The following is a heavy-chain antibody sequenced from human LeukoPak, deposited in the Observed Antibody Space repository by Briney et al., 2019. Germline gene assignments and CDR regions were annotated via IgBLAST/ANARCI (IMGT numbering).Heavy chain of an antibody. J-gene: IGHJ4*02. Sequence: ASVKVSCKAAGYTFTGYYMHWVRQARGQGLEWMGWINPNSGGTNYAQKFQGRVTMTRDTSISTAYMELSRLRSDDTAVYYCARDFKKDSSGWYLNYWGQGTLVTVSS. CDR2: INPNSGGT. V-gene: IGHV1-2*02. CDR3: ARDFKKDSSGWYLNY. D-gene: IGHD6-19*01. CDR1: GYTFTGYY.